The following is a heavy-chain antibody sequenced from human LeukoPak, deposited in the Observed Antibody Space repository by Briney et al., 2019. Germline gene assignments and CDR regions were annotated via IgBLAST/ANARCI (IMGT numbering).Heavy chain of an antibody. CDR3: ARGLGDSSGYYFSDN. D-gene: IGHD3-22*01. V-gene: IGHV1-69*13. J-gene: IGHJ4*02. CDR1: GGTFSTSS. CDR2: IIPIFGTG. Sequence: SVNVSCKTCGGTFSTSSISWVRRAPGQGREWMGGIIPIFGTGNYAQKFQGRVTITADEFTSTAYMELSSLTSEDTAVYYCARGLGDSSGYYFSDNWGQGTLVTVSS.